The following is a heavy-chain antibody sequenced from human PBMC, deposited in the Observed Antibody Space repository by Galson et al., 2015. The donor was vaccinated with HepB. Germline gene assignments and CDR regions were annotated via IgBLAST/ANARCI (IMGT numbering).Heavy chain of an antibody. J-gene: IGHJ4*02. V-gene: IGHV3-23*01. CDR3: AKAEPPYYYGSGSYYAVDY. Sequence: SLRLSCAASGFTFSSYAMSWVRQAPGKGLEWVSAISGSGGSTYYADSVKGRFTISRDNSKNTLYLQMNSLRAEDTAVYYCAKAEPPYYYGSGSYYAVDYWGQGTLVTVSS. D-gene: IGHD3-10*01. CDR1: GFTFSSYA. CDR2: ISGSGGST.